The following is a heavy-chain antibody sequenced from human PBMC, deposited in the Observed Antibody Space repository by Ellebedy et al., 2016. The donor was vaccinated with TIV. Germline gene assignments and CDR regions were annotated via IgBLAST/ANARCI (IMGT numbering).Heavy chain of an antibody. CDR3: AKSPQAWELCDS. J-gene: IGHJ5*02. D-gene: IGHD1-26*01. CDR1: GFTSTTYA. V-gene: IGHV3-23*01. Sequence: PGGSLTLSCATSGFTSTTYALSWVRQAPGKGLEWVSTIIGAAYSTSYAASVKGRFTISRDNSKNTLDLQMSSLRAEDTAGYYCAKSPQAWELCDSWGPGTLVTVSS. CDR2: IIGAAYST.